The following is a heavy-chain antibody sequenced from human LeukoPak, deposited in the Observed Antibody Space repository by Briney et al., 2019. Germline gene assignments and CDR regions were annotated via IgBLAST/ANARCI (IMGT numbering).Heavy chain of an antibody. V-gene: IGHV3-21*01. Sequence: GGSVRLSCAASGFTFSSYSMNWVRQARGKGLEWVSSISSSSSYIYYADSVKGRFTISRDNAKNSLYLQMNSLRAEDTAVYYCASDLLGYSYGSYRPPNMDVWGKGTTVTVSS. CDR3: ASDLLGYSYGSYRPPNMDV. CDR2: ISSSSSYI. D-gene: IGHD5-18*01. J-gene: IGHJ6*03. CDR1: GFTFSSYS.